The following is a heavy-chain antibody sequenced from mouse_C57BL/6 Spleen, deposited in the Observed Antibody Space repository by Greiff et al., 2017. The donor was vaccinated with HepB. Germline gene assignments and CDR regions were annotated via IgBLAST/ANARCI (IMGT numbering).Heavy chain of an antibody. Sequence: ESGPGLVKPSQSLSLTCSVTGYSITSGYYWNWIRQFPGNKLEWMGYISYDGSNNYNPSLKNRISITRDTSKNQFFLKLNSVTTEDTATYYCARTGTSDDWGQGTTLTVSS. V-gene: IGHV3-6*01. D-gene: IGHD4-1*01. CDR2: ISYDGSN. CDR3: ARTGTSDD. CDR1: GYSITSGYY. J-gene: IGHJ2*01.